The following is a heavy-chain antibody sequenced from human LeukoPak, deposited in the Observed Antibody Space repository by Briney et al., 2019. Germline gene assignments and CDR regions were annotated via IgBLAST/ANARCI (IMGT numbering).Heavy chain of an antibody. D-gene: IGHD3-3*01. V-gene: IGHV3-48*03. Sequence: PGGSLGLSCAASGFTFSSYEMNWVRQAPGKGLEWVSYISSSGSTIYYADSVKGRFTISRDNAKNTLYLQMNSLRAEDTAVYYCARDFFWSGYYVDYWGQGTLVTVSS. CDR2: ISSSGSTI. CDR3: ARDFFWSGYYVDY. J-gene: IGHJ4*02. CDR1: GFTFSSYE.